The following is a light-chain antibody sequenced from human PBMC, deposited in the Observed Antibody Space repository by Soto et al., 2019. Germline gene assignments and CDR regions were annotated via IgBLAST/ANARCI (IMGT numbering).Light chain of an antibody. CDR2: DVS. Sequence: ALTQPASVSGSPGQSITISCTGTSSDVGGYNYVSWYQQHPGKAPKLMIYDVSNRPSGVSNRFSGSKSGNTASLTISGLQAEDEADYYCSSYTSSSTYVFGTMTKVTVL. CDR1: SSDVGGYNY. V-gene: IGLV2-14*01. J-gene: IGLJ1*01. CDR3: SSYTSSSTYV.